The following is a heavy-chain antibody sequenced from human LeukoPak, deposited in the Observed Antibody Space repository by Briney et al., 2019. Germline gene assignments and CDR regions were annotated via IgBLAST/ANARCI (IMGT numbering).Heavy chain of an antibody. CDR3: VRDGPLSGGDFDY. Sequence: GGSLRLSCAASGFTFSDYYMSWIREAPGKGVEWVSYISGTSSTILYTDSVKGRFTISRDNAKNSLYLKMNSLRAEDTAVYYCVRDGPLSGGDFDYWGQGILVTVSS. CDR1: GFTFSDYY. CDR2: ISGTSSTI. D-gene: IGHD2-21*01. V-gene: IGHV3-11*04. J-gene: IGHJ4*02.